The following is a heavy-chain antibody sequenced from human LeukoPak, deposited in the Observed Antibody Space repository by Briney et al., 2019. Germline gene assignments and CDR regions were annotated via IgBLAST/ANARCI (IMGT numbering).Heavy chain of an antibody. CDR3: ARSLLRFGPPPRPLDY. V-gene: IGHV3-23*01. J-gene: IGHJ4*02. D-gene: IGHD3-3*01. Sequence: GGSLGLSCAASGFIFKQYVMSWVRQAPGKGLEWVSAISDSGATTYYADSVRGRFTISSDDSKKMLYLQMSSLRAEDTAVYYCARSLLRFGPPPRPLDYWGQGTLVTVSS. CDR1: GFIFKQYV. CDR2: ISDSGATT.